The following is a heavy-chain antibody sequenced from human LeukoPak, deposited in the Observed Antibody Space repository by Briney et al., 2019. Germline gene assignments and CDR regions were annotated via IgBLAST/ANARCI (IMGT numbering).Heavy chain of an antibody. CDR1: GFTFSTYA. D-gene: IGHD5-12*01. Sequence: GGSLRLSCAASGFTFSTYAMSWVRQAPGKGLEWVSAISGSGGSTYYADSVKGRFTISRDNSKNTLYLQMNSLRAEDTAVYYCARGPSGYHNTGGQGTLVTVSS. J-gene: IGHJ4*02. CDR2: ISGSGGST. CDR3: ARGPSGYHNT. V-gene: IGHV3-23*01.